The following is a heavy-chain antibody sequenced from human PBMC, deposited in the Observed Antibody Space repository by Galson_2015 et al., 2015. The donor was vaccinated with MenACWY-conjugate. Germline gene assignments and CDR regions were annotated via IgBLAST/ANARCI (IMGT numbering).Heavy chain of an antibody. CDR2: ISGNGDHT. Sequence: SLRISCAATGFTFGDYAVHWVRRTPGKGLEWVALISGNGDHTYYTDSVKGRFTISRDNSRNSLFLQMSSLRSEDTALYYCAKDGRDTGQPQYLDSWGQRTLVTVSS. CDR1: GFTFGDYA. J-gene: IGHJ4*02. V-gene: IGHV3-43*02. D-gene: IGHD5-18*01. CDR3: AKDGRDTGQPQYLDS.